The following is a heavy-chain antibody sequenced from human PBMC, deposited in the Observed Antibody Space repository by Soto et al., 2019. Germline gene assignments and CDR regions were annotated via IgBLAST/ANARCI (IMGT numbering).Heavy chain of an antibody. Sequence: EVQLVESGGGLVQPGGSLRLSCAASGFTLSRYWVHWVRQVPGKGLVWVSRINPDGSTTNYADSVKGRFTVSGDNAKNTVYLHMNSLRAEDTAVYYCTRDTTGPDDHWGQGTLVTVSS. CDR3: TRDTTGPDDH. CDR1: GFTLSRYW. CDR2: INPDGSTT. D-gene: IGHD1-1*01. J-gene: IGHJ4*02. V-gene: IGHV3-74*01.